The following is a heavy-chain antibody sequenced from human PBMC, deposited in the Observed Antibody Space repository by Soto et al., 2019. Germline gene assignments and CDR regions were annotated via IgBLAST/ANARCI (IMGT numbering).Heavy chain of an antibody. V-gene: IGHV1-69*01. CDR1: GGTFSSYA. J-gene: IGHJ5*02. D-gene: IGHD6-6*01. Sequence: QVQLVQSGAEVKKPGSSVKVSCKASGGTFSSYAISWVRQAPGQGLEWMGGIIPIFGTANYAQKFQGRVTITADESTSTAYMELSSLSSEDTAVYYCARDLAARPGNWFDPWGQGTLVTVSS. CDR3: ARDLAARPGNWFDP. CDR2: IIPIFGTA.